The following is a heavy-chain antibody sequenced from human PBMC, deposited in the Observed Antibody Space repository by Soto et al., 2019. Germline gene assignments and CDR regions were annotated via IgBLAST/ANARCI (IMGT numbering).Heavy chain of an antibody. CDR3: ARDSGPYDSSGYSP. CDR1: GGTFSSYA. D-gene: IGHD3-22*01. CDR2: IIPILGTA. V-gene: IGHV1-69*13. Sequence: SVKVSCKASGGTFSSYAISWVRQAPGQGLEWMGGIIPILGTANYAQKFQGRVTITADESTSTAYMELSSLRSEDTAVYYCARDSGPYDSSGYSPWGQGTLVTVSS. J-gene: IGHJ4*02.